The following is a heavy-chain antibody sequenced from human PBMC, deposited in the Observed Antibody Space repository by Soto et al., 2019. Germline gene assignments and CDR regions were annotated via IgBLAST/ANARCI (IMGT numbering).Heavy chain of an antibody. CDR1: GDSINTYY. Sequence: PSETLSLTCTISGDSINTYYWSWIRQPPGKGLEWIGNVYHSGSTNYNPSLKSRVTISVDTSKNQFSLNLSSVTAADTAVYYCARGSHVLDYWGQGTLVTVSS. J-gene: IGHJ4*02. V-gene: IGHV4-59*01. CDR2: VYHSGST. CDR3: ARGSHVLDY.